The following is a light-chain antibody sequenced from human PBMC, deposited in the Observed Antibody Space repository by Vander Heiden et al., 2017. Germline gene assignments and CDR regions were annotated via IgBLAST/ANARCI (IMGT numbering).Light chain of an antibody. CDR1: QSISSD. J-gene: IGKJ5*01. V-gene: IGKV1-39*01. CDR3: QQSYSTPPIT. CDR2: AAS. Sequence: IQITQSPSSLSASVGDRVTITCRASQSISSDLNWYQQKPGKAPKRLIYAASSLQSGVPSRFSGSGSGTDFTLTISSLQPEDFATYYCQQSYSTPPITFGQGTRLEIK.